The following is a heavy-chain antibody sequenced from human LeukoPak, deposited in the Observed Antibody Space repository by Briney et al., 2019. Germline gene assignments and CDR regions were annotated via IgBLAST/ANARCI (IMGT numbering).Heavy chain of an antibody. CDR3: ARENSSSLGYFDY. Sequence: GGSLRLSCAPSGFTFSSYSMNWVRQAPGKGLEWVSYISSSSSTIYYADSVKGRFTISRDNAKNSLYLQMNSLRAEDTAVYYRARENSSSLGYFDYWGQGTLVTVSS. D-gene: IGHD6-13*01. V-gene: IGHV3-48*01. CDR1: GFTFSSYS. CDR2: ISSSSSTI. J-gene: IGHJ4*02.